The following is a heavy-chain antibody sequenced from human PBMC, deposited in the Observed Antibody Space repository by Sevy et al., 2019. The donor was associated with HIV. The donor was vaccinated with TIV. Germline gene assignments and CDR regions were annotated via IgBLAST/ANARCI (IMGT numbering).Heavy chain of an antibody. Sequence: GGSLRLSCAASGFTFSPYWMTWVRQAPGKGLEWVANIRPDGSDKYYVDSVKGRFTISRDNAKNSLYLRMNSLRADDTAMYYCARGVGLDCWGQGALVTVS. V-gene: IGHV3-7*01. D-gene: IGHD1-26*01. CDR3: ARGVGLDC. CDR2: IRPDGSDK. J-gene: IGHJ4*02. CDR1: GFTFSPYW.